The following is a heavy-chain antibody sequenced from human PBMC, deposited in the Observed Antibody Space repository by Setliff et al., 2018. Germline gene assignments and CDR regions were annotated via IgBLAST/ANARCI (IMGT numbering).Heavy chain of an antibody. CDR3: TRERYFDWFFEY. V-gene: IGHV4-34*01. J-gene: IGHJ4*02. CDR1: GGSFSDYY. Sequence: PSETLSLTCTVYGGSFSDYYWGWVRQPPGKGLEWIGEINHSGSTNYIPSLKSRLTISVDTSKNQFSLKLSSVTAADAALYYCTRERYFDWFFEYWGQGTLVTVSS. D-gene: IGHD3-9*01. CDR2: INHSGST.